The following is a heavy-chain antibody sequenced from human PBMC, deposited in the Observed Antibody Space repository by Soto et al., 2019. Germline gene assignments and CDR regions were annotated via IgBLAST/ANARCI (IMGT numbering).Heavy chain of an antibody. J-gene: IGHJ6*02. Sequence: SVKVSCKASGGTFSSYAISWVRQAPGQGLEWMGGIIPIFGTANYAQKFQGRVTITADESTSTAYMELSSLRSEGTAVYYCARQGQEVVIRYYYGMDVWGQGTTVTVSS. CDR3: ARQGQEVVIRYYYGMDV. V-gene: IGHV1-69*13. CDR1: GGTFSSYA. CDR2: IIPIFGTA. D-gene: IGHD3-22*01.